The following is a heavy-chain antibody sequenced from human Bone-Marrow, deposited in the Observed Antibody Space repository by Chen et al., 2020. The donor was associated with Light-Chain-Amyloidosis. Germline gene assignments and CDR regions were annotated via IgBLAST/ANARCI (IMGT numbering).Heavy chain of an antibody. CDR1: EYTFPNYW. D-gene: IGHD5-12*01. CDR2: RYPDDSDA. V-gene: IGHV5-51*01. J-gene: IGHJ4*02. Sequence: EVQLEQSGPEVKKPGESLKISYKVSEYTFPNYWIGWVRQMPGKGLEWMGVRYPDDSDARYSPSFEGQVTISADKSITTAYLQWRSLKASDTAMYYCARRRDGYNFDYWGQGTLVTVSS. CDR3: ARRRDGYNFDY.